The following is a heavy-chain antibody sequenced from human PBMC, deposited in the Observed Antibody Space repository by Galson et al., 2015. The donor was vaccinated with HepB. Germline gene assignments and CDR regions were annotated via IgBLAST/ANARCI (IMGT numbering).Heavy chain of an antibody. CDR2: MNPSSGTT. J-gene: IGHJ4*02. CDR1: GYTFTNYY. CDR3: ASDKSRVEGQVALTIAY. D-gene: IGHD5-12*01. V-gene: IGHV1-46*03. Sequence: QSGAEVKKPGESLKVSCKASGYTFTNYYMHWVRQAPGQGLEWMGIMNPSSGTTSYAQKFQGRVSMTRNTSTRTVYMELSSLRSDDTAIYYCASDKSRVEGQVALTIAYWGRGTLVTVSS.